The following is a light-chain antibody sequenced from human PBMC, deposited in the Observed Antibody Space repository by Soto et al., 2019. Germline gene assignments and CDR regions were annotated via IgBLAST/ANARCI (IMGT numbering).Light chain of an antibody. J-gene: IGLJ2*01. CDR1: SSDIGGYNF. CDR3: SSDTTSSTLI. CDR2: EVN. Sequence: QSVLTQPASVSGSPGQSITISCTGTSSDIGGYNFVSWYQQHPGKAPKLLIHEVNNRPSGVSIRFSASKSGNTASLTISGLQAEDEADYYCSSDTTSSTLIFGGGTKVTVL. V-gene: IGLV2-14*01.